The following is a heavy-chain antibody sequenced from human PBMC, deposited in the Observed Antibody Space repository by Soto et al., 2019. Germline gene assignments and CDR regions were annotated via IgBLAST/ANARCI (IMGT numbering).Heavy chain of an antibody. CDR1: GFNFSSYW. D-gene: IGHD3-3*01. CDR3: ARVEAPPVLRFLEWLPVGYYGMDV. J-gene: IGHJ6*02. V-gene: IGHV3-7*03. CDR2: IKQDGSEK. Sequence: PGGSLRLSCAASGFNFSSYWMSWVRQAPGKGLEWVANIKQDGSEKYYVDSVKGRFTISRDNAKNSLYLQMNSLRAEDTAVYYCARVEAPPVLRFLEWLPVGYYGMDVWGQGTTVTVSS.